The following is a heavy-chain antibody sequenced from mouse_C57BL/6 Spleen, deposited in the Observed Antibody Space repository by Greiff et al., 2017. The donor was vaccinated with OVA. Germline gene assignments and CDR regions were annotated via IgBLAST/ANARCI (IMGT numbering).Heavy chain of an antibody. V-gene: IGHV14-4*01. CDR2: IDPENGDT. D-gene: IGHD2-2*01. Sequence: EVQLVESGAELVRPGASVKLSCTASGFNIKDDYMHWVKQRPEQGLEWIGWIDPENGDTEYASKFQGKATITADTSSNTAYLQLSSLTSEDTAVYYCTTLRGYEFAYWGQGTLVTVSA. CDR3: TTLRGYEFAY. CDR1: GFNIKDDY. J-gene: IGHJ3*01.